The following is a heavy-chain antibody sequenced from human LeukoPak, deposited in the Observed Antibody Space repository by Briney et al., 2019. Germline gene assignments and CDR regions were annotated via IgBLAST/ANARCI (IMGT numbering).Heavy chain of an antibody. D-gene: IGHD3-22*01. CDR2: FGTRSTSI. V-gene: IGHV3-21*01. Sequence: GGSLRLSCTASGFTFSGYSMNWIRQAPGKGLEWVSSFGTRSTSIYHAGSVKGRFAISRDNAKNSLYLQMNSLRAEDTALYYFARGVSEGFDFWGQGTLVTVSS. J-gene: IGHJ4*02. CDR1: GFTFSGYS. CDR3: ARGVSEGFDF.